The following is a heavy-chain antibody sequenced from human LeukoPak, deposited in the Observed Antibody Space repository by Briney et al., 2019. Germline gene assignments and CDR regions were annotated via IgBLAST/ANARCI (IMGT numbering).Heavy chain of an antibody. CDR3: ARGSYTGFDLYFDY. Sequence: PGGSLRLSCATSGFSFSTQEMTWVRQAPGKELEWVSYISSNSRTIYYADSVKGRFTISRDNTRNSVFLQLNSLRVEDTGFYYCARGSYTGFDLYFDYWGQGTLVTVSS. D-gene: IGHD5-12*01. V-gene: IGHV3-48*03. J-gene: IGHJ4*02. CDR1: GFSFSTQE. CDR2: ISSNSRTI.